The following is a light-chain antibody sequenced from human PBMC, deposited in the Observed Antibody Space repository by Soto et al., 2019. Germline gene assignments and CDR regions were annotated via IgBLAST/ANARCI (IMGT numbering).Light chain of an antibody. CDR2: YTS. Sequence: EIVVTQSPATLSSSPGETATLSCRASQYVGTRLAWYQHKPGQAPRLRIYYTSNRATGIPARFSGSGSGTDFTLTVSRLEPEDFAVFYCQQYGTLPLTFGGGTKVDIK. V-gene: IGKV3-11*01. CDR3: QQYGTLPLT. J-gene: IGKJ4*01. CDR1: QYVGTR.